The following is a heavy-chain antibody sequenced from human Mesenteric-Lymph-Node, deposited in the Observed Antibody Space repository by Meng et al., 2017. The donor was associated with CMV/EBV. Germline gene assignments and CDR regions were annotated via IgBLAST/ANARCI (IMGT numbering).Heavy chain of an antibody. J-gene: IGHJ4*02. D-gene: IGHD3-22*01. CDR1: GFTFSSYW. CDR3: AKDTTYYDSSGYYPPHFDY. V-gene: IGHV3-74*01. Sequence: GGSLRLSCAASGFTFSSYWMHWVRQAPGKGLVWVSRINSDGSSTNYADSVKGRFTISRDNAKNTLYLQMNSLRAEDTAVYYCAKDTTYYDSSGYYPPHFDYWGQGTLVTVSS. CDR2: INSDGSST.